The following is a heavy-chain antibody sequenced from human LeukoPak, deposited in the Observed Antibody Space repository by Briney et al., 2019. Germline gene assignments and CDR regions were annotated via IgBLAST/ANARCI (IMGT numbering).Heavy chain of an antibody. J-gene: IGHJ4*02. CDR3: ARNGHSSGWYYFDY. D-gene: IGHD6-19*01. V-gene: IGHV4-31*03. Sequence: SQTLSLTCTVSGGSISSGGYYWSWIRQHPGKGLEWIVYIYYSGSTYYNPSLKSRVTISVDTSKNQFSLKLSSVTAADTAVYYCARNGHSSGWYYFDYWGQGTLVTVSS. CDR1: GGSISSGGYY. CDR2: IYYSGST.